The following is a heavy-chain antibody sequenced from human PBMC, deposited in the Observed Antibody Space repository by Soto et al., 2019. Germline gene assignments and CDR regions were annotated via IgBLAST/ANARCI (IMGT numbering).Heavy chain of an antibody. Sequence: GASVKVSCKASGYTFTSYGISWVRQAPGQGLEWMGWISAYNGNTNYAQKLQGRVTMTTDTSTSTAYMELRSLRSDDTAVYYCARAYYYDSSGYYFFGYWGQGTLVTSPQ. J-gene: IGHJ4*02. V-gene: IGHV1-18*01. D-gene: IGHD3-22*01. CDR2: ISAYNGNT. CDR3: ARAYYYDSSGYYFFGY. CDR1: GYTFTSYG.